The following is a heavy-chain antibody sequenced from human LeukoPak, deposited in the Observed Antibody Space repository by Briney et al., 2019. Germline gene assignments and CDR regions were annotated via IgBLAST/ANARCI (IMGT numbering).Heavy chain of an antibody. V-gene: IGHV4-59*01. CDR3: ARVESGTTDYYFDY. J-gene: IGHJ4*02. CDR1: GGSISSYY. CDR2: IYYSGST. Sequence: SETLSLTCTVSGGSISSYYWSWIRQPPGKGLEWIGYIYYSGSTNYNPSLKSRVTISVDTSKNQFSLKLSSVTPADTAVYYCARVESGTTDYYFDYWGQGTLVTVSS. D-gene: IGHD1-7*01.